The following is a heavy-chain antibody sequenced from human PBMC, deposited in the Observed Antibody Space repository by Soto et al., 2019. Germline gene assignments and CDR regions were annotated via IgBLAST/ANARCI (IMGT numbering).Heavy chain of an antibody. Sequence: GGALRLSCAAPVFTGSSYAMHWVRQAPGRGLEWVAVISYDGSNKYYADSVKGRFTISRDNSKNTLYLQMNSLRAEDTAVYYCARAPYGDYEDYYYGMDVWGQGTTVTVSS. CDR2: ISYDGSNK. V-gene: IGHV3-30-3*01. J-gene: IGHJ6*02. CDR3: ARAPYGDYEDYYYGMDV. CDR1: VFTGSSYA. D-gene: IGHD4-17*01.